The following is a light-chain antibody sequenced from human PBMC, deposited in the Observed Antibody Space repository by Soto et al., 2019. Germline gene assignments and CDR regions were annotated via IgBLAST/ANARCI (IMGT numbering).Light chain of an antibody. J-gene: IGKJ1*01. V-gene: IGKV3-20*01. CDR2: GAS. Sequence: EIVLAQSPGTLSLSPGERATLSCRASQSVSSSYLSWYHQKPGQAPRLLIYGASSRATGIPDRFSGSGSGTDFTLTISSLQSEDFAVYYCLQYNNWWTFGQGTKVDIK. CDR1: QSVSSSY. CDR3: LQYNNWWT.